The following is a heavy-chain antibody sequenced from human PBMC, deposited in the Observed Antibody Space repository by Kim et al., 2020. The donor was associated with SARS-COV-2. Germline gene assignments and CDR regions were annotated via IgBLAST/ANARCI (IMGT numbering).Heavy chain of an antibody. V-gene: IGHV1-69*01. Sequence: YAPKFQGRVTITADESTSTAYMELSSLRSEDTAVYYCARLYSSSWYWFDPWGQGTLVTVSS. J-gene: IGHJ5*02. D-gene: IGHD6-13*01. CDR3: ARLYSSSWYWFDP.